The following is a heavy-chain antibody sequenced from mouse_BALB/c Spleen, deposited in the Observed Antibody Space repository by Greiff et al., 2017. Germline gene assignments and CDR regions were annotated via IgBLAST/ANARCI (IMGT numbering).Heavy chain of an antibody. Sequence: EVKVVESGGGLVQPWGSLRLSCATSGFTFTDYYMSWVRQPPGKALEWLGFIRNKANGYTTEYSASVKGRFTISSDNSQSILYLQMNTLRAADSATYYCARDYYGSSYDAMDYWGQGTSVTVSS. CDR2: IRNKANGYTT. D-gene: IGHD1-1*01. CDR1: GFTFTDYY. CDR3: ARDYYGSSYDAMDY. V-gene: IGHV7-3*02. J-gene: IGHJ4*01.